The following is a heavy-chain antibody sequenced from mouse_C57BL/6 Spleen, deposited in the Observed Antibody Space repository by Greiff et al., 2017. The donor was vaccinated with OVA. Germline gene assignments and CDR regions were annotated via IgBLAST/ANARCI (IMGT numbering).Heavy chain of an antibody. Sequence: VQLQQSGAELARPGASVKMSCKASGYTFTSYTMHWVKQRPGQGLEWIGYINPSSGYTKYNQKFKDKATLTADKSSSTAYMQLSSLTSEDSAVYYCARFEDGNSIYFDYWGQGTTLTVSS. J-gene: IGHJ2*01. D-gene: IGHD2-1*01. CDR2: INPSSGYT. V-gene: IGHV1-4*01. CDR1: GYTFTSYT. CDR3: ARFEDGNSIYFDY.